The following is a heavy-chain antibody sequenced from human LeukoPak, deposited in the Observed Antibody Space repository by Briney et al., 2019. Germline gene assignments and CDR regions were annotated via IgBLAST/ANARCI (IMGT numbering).Heavy chain of an antibody. CDR3: AKGGYYDLDAFDI. J-gene: IGHJ3*02. CDR2: INWNGGST. CDR1: GFTFDDSV. Sequence: GGSLRLSCAASGFTFDDSVMSWVRQPPGKGLEWVASINWNGGSTGYADSVKGRFTISRDNAKNSLYLQMNSLRAEDTALYYCAKGGYYDLDAFDIWGQGTMVTVSS. D-gene: IGHD1-26*01. V-gene: IGHV3-20*04.